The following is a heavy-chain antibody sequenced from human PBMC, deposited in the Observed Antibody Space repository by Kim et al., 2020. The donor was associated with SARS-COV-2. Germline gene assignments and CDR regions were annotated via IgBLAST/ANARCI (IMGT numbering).Heavy chain of an antibody. CDR3: ARSGAIDY. V-gene: IGHV3-48*02. J-gene: IGHJ4*02. Sequence: GGSLRLSCAASGFTFSSYSMNWVRQAPGKGLEWISYISGNSDTIYYADSVKGRLTISRDNAKNSLYLQMNSLGDGDTALYYCARSGAIDYWGQGTLVTVSS. D-gene: IGHD3-10*01. CDR2: ISGNSDTI. CDR1: GFTFSSYS.